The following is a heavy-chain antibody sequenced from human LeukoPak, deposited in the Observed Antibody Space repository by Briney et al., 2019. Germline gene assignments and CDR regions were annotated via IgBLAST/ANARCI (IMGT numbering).Heavy chain of an antibody. D-gene: IGHD1-26*01. V-gene: IGHV3-23*01. CDR1: GFTFSSYA. Sequence: PGGSLRLSCAASGFTFSSYAMSWVRQAPGKGLEWVSAISGSGGSTYYADSVKGRFTISRDNSKNTLYLQMNSLRAEDTAVYYCAKDPSGSYLGIDYYYYGMDVWGQGTTVTVSS. CDR2: ISGSGGST. J-gene: IGHJ6*02. CDR3: AKDPSGSYLGIDYYYYGMDV.